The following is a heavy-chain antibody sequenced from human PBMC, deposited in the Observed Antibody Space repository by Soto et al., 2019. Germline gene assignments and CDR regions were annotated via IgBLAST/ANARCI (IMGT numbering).Heavy chain of an antibody. V-gene: IGHV4-59*08. D-gene: IGHD3-10*01. J-gene: IGHJ6*02. CDR2: VYYNGGS. CDR3: VRQGIGNLHGLVDV. Sequence: QVQLQESGPGLVKPSETLSLTCTVSGGSIDGYNCAWIRQPPGKSLEWVGYVYYNGGSRYNPSLESRVTLSMDTSKSQFSLQLGSVTAADTAVYYCVRQGIGNLHGLVDVWGRGTTVTVSS. CDR1: GGSIDGYN.